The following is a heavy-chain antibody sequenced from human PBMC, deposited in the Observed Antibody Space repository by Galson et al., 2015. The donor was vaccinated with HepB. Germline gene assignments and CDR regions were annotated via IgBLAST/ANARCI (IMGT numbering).Heavy chain of an antibody. CDR1: EFTFSSYS. J-gene: IGHJ4*02. CDR3: ARVGDILTGYSYGYFDY. V-gene: IGHV3-21*01. CDR2: ITSSSSYI. D-gene: IGHD3-9*01. Sequence: SLRLSCAASEFTFSSYSMNWVRQAPGKGLEWVSSITSSSSYIYYADSVKGRFTISRDNAKNSLYLQMNSLRAEDTAVYYCARVGDILTGYSYGYFDYWGQGTLVTVSS.